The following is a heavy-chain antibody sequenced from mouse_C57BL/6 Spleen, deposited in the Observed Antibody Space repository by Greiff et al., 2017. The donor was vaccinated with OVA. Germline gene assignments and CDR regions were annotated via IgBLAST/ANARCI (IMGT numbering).Heavy chain of an antibody. V-gene: IGHV1-82*01. D-gene: IGHD1-1*01. CDR3: ARPYYVSSPFDY. CDR1: GYAFSSSW. J-gene: IGHJ2*01. Sequence: QVQLQQSGPELVKPGASVKISCKASGYAFSSSWMNWVKQRPGKGLEWIGRIYPGDGDTNYNGKFKGKATLTADKSSSTAYMQLSSLTSEDSAVYFCARPYYVSSPFDYWGQGTTLTVSS. CDR2: IYPGDGDT.